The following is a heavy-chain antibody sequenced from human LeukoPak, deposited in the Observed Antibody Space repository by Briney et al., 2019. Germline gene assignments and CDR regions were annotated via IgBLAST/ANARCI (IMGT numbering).Heavy chain of an antibody. CDR1: GGSLSGDY. CDR2: IYYSGST. V-gene: IGHV4-59*01. Sequence: PLETLSLTCTVSGGSLSGDYWSWIRQPPGKGLEWIGYIYYSGSTNYNPSLTSRVTISVDTSKNHYTLKLSSVTPADTAEYYCARSRFLEWLTPHYFDYWGQGPLVSVSS. J-gene: IGHJ4*02. CDR3: ARSRFLEWLTPHYFDY. D-gene: IGHD3-3*01.